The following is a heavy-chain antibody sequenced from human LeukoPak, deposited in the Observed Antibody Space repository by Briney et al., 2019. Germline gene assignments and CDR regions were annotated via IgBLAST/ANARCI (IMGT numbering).Heavy chain of an antibody. CDR1: GFTFSTYS. CDR2: ISTNGGTT. J-gene: IGHJ4*02. Sequence: PGGSLRLSCAASGFTFSTYSMSWVRQAPGKGLEWVSSISTNGGTTYYADSVKGRFTISRDNSKNTLYLQMNSLRAEDTAVYYCVKDRPTWPIDYWGQGTLVTVSS. V-gene: IGHV3-23*01. D-gene: IGHD5-12*01. CDR3: VKDRPTWPIDY.